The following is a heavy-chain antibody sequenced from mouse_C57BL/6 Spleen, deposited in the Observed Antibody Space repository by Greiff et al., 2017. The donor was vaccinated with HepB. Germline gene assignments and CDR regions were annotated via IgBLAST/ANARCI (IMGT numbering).Heavy chain of an antibody. CDR3: ARGGYYGSSYDWYFDV. CDR1: GYSFTDYN. J-gene: IGHJ1*03. CDR2: INPNYGTT. Sequence: EVQLQQSGPELVKPGASVKISCKASGYSFTDYNMNWVKQSNGKSLEWIGVINPNYGTTSYNQKFKGKATLTVDQSSSTAYMQLNSLTSEDSAVYYCARGGYYGSSYDWYFDVWGTGTTVTVSS. D-gene: IGHD1-1*01. V-gene: IGHV1-39*01.